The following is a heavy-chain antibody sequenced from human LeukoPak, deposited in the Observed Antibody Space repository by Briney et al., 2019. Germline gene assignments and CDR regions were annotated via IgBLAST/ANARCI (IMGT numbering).Heavy chain of an antibody. J-gene: IGHJ6*03. CDR2: INHSGST. Sequence: PSETLSLTCAVYGGSFSGYYWSWIRQPPGKGLEWIGEINHSGSTNYNPSLKSRVTISVDTSKNQFSLKLSSVTAADTAVYYCARTYVGYMDVWGKGTTVTVSS. D-gene: IGHD2-15*01. CDR3: ARTYVGYMDV. CDR1: GGSFSGYY. V-gene: IGHV4-34*01.